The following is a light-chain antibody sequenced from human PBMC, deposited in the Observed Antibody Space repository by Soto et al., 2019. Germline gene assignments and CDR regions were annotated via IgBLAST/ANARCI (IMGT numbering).Light chain of an antibody. CDR3: QQYGSSIT. CDR2: GAS. CDR1: QSVSSN. Sequence: IGMTQSPATLSVSPGEGATLSCRASQSVSSNLAWYQQKPGQAPRLLIYGASIRATGIPARFSGSGSGTDFTLTISRLEPEDFAVFYCQQYGSSITFGQGTRLEIK. V-gene: IGKV3-15*01. J-gene: IGKJ5*01.